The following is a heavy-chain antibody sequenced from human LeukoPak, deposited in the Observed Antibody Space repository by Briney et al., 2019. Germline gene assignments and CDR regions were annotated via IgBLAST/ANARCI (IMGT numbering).Heavy chain of an antibody. CDR2: IYYSGST. J-gene: IGHJ4*02. D-gene: IGHD3-10*01. V-gene: IGHV4-30-4*02. Sequence: SETLSLTCTVSGGSTSSGDYYWSWIRQPPGKGLEWIGYIYYSGSTYYNPSLKSRVTISVDTSKNQFSLKLSSVTAADTAVYYCARGQGPMVRGVYFLDYWGQGTLATVSS. CDR1: GGSTSSGDYY. CDR3: ARGQGPMVRGVYFLDY.